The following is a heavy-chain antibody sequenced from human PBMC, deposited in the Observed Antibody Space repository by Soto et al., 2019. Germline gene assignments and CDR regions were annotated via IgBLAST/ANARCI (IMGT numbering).Heavy chain of an antibody. D-gene: IGHD3-9*01. V-gene: IGHV4-31*03. Sequence: TLSLTCTVSGGSISSGGYYWSWIRQHPGKGLEWIGYIYYSGSTYYNPSLKSRVTISVDTSKNQFSLKLSSVTAADTAVYYCARGRVPLTHQDYWGQGTLVTVSS. CDR2: IYYSGST. CDR3: ARGRVPLTHQDY. CDR1: GGSISSGGYY. J-gene: IGHJ4*02.